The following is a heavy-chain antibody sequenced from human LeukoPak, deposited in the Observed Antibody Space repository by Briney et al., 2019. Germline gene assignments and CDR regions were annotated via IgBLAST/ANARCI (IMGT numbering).Heavy chain of an antibody. D-gene: IGHD3-9*01. CDR2: IRYDGSNK. CDR1: GFTFSSYG. V-gene: IGHV3-30*02. J-gene: IGHJ4*02. Sequence: GGSLRLSCAASGFTFSSYGMHWVRQAPGKGLEWVAFIRYDGSNKYYADSVKGRFTISRDNSKNTLYLQMNSLRAEDTAVYYCAKDQVSYYDILTGYYGYWGQGTLVTVSS. CDR3: AKDQVSYYDILTGYYGY.